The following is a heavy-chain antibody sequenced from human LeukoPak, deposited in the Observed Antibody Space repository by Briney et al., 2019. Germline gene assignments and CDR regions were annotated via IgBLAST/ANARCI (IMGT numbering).Heavy chain of an antibody. J-gene: IGHJ4*02. CDR2: IRYDGGNK. CDR3: AKDQQRFLEWSPSDY. D-gene: IGHD3-3*01. V-gene: IGHV3-30*02. Sequence: GGSLRLSCAASGFTFSSHGLQWVRQAPGKGLEWVAFIRYDGGNKYYADSVKGRFTISRDNSKDTLFPQMNSLRPEDTAVYYCAKDQQRFLEWSPSDYWGQGTLVTVSS. CDR1: GFTFSSHG.